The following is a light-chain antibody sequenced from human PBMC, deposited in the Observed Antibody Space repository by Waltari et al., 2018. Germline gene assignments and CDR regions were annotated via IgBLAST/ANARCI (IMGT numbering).Light chain of an antibody. Sequence: DIRMTQSPSSLSASVGDRVTITCRASQNINNYLNWYQQKPGKAPKLLIYAASTLQRGVPSRFSGSGSGTDFTLTISSLQPEDFATYYCQQSSSSPWYTLGQGTKLEI. J-gene: IGKJ2*01. V-gene: IGKV1-39*01. CDR1: QNINNY. CDR3: QQSSSSPWYT. CDR2: AAS.